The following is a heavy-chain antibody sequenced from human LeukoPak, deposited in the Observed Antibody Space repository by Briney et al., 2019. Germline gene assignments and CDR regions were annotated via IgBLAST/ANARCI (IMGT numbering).Heavy chain of an antibody. CDR3: ARALAVAGSVGYFDY. D-gene: IGHD6-19*01. CDR2: INPSGGST. J-gene: IGHJ4*02. V-gene: IGHV1-46*01. Sequence: ASVKVSCKASGYTFTNYHMHWVRQAPGQGLEWMGTINPSGGSTSYAQKFQDRVTMTRDTSTSTVYMELSSLRSEDTDVYYCARALAVAGSVGYFDYWGQGNLATVSS. CDR1: GYTFTNYH.